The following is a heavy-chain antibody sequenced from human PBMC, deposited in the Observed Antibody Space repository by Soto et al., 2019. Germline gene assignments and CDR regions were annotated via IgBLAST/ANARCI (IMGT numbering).Heavy chain of an antibody. V-gene: IGHV1-18*04. CDR1: GYSFINYG. J-gene: IGHJ5*01. CDR2: ISGSNGAT. D-gene: IGHD5-12*01. CDR3: ARDSKWLIINGNWFDS. Sequence: QVQLVQSGAEVKKPGASVKVSCKFSGYSFINYGMTWVRQAPGQGFEWMGWISGSNGATNYAQRFQGRVTLTTDTSTNTADMELRSLRLDDTAIYYCARDSKWLIINGNWFDSWGQGTLVNVSS.